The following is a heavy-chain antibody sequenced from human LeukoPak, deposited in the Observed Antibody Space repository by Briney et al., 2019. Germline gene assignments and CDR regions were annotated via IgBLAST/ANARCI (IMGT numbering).Heavy chain of an antibody. D-gene: IGHD3-16*01. Sequence: GGSLRLYCAASGFRFSDFTMTWVRQAPGKGPEWVSAIGGRGGSTYYADSLGGRFIISRDNSKDMVYLQMNSLKVEDTATYYCGKEGGAWGQGTKVTVSS. V-gene: IGHV3-23*01. CDR2: IGGRGGST. CDR1: GFRFSDFT. J-gene: IGHJ5*02. CDR3: GKEGGA.